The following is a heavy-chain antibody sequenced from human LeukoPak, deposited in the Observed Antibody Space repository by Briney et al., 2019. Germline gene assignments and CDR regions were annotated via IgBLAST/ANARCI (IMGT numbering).Heavy chain of an antibody. CDR3: ARLKGLRYFDWLGYNWFDP. V-gene: IGHV5-51*01. Sequence: GESLKISCKGSGYSFTSYWIGWVRQMPGKGLEWMGIIYPGDSDTRYSPSFQGQVTISADKSIITAYLQWSSLKASDTAMYYCARLKGLRYFDWLGYNWFDPWGQGTLVTVSS. CDR1: GYSFTSYW. D-gene: IGHD3-9*01. CDR2: IYPGDSDT. J-gene: IGHJ5*02.